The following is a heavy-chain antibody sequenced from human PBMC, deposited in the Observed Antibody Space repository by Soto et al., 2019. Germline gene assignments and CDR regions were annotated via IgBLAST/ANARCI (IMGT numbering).Heavy chain of an antibody. CDR2: IHTAKGNT. V-gene: IGHV1-3*04. J-gene: IGHJ5*02. CDR3: ARDPIWTYTWNYARLNYLDP. Sequence: QVQLVQSATEVKKPGASVKISCKASGYTFTNNVIHWLRQAPGQTLEWMGWIHTAKGNTKYSQKFEARVTLTRDIAASTAYMELNSLRSDDTAVYYCARDPIWTYTWNYARLNYLDPWGQGTLVTVSS. D-gene: IGHD1-7*01. CDR1: GYTFTNNV.